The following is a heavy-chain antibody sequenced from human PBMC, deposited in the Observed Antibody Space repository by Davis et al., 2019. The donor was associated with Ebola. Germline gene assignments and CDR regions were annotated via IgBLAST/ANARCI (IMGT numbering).Heavy chain of an antibody. CDR2: IYYSWST. D-gene: IGHD6-13*01. Sequence: SETLSLTCTVSGGSISSHYWSWIRQPPGKGLEWIGYIYYSWSTNYNPSLKSRVTITVDTSKHQFSLKLSSVTAADTAVYYCARDPLIAAGDYYYYGMDVWGQGTTVTVSS. CDR1: GGSISSHY. V-gene: IGHV4-59*11. J-gene: IGHJ6*02. CDR3: ARDPLIAAGDYYYYGMDV.